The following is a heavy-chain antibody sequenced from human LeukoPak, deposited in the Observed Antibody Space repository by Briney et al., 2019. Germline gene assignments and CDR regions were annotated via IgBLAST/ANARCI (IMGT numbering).Heavy chain of an antibody. D-gene: IGHD1-26*01. CDR3: ARAYSRSYSHFDD. CDR1: GGSISGYY. Sequence: PSETLSLTCTVSGGSISGYYWSWIRQPPGKGLEWIGYIYTSGSTSYNPSLKSRVTISVDTSKNQFSLRLSSVTAADTAMYFCARAYSRSYSHFDDWGQGALVTVCS. CDR2: IYTSGST. J-gene: IGHJ4*02. V-gene: IGHV4-4*09.